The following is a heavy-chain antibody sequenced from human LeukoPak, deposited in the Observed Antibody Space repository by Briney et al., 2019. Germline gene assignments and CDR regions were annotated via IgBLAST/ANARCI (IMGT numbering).Heavy chain of an antibody. V-gene: IGHV3-30*18. CDR3: AKEGTSYCTNGVCHVDY. CDR2: IWNGGSNK. Sequence: HSGRSLRLSCAASGFTFSSYGMHWVRQAPGKGLEWVAVIWNGGSNKYYADSVRGRFTISRDNSKNTLYLQMNSLRDEDTAVYYCAKEGTSYCTNGVCHVDYWGQGTLVTVSS. D-gene: IGHD2-8*01. J-gene: IGHJ4*02. CDR1: GFTFSSYG.